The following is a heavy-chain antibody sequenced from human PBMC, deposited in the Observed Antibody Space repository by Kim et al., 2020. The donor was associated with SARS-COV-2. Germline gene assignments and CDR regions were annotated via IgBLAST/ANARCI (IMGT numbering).Heavy chain of an antibody. V-gene: IGHV3-20*01. Sequence: AHHVKSRFTITRDNAKNTLYLQMNSLRAEDAALYHCARVQYDSSGRHFDDWGQGTLVTVSS. CDR3: ARVQYDSSGRHFDD. J-gene: IGHJ4*02. D-gene: IGHD3-22*01.